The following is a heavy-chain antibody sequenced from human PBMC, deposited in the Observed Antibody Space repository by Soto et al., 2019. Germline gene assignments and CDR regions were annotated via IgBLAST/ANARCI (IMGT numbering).Heavy chain of an antibody. CDR3: ARDGHYSSGYYSEAFDI. CDR2: IYSGGST. Sequence: GESLRLSCVASGFSFGTYAMTWVRQAPGKGLEWVSVIYSGGSTYYADSVKGRFTISRDNSKNTLHLQMNSLRAEDTAVYYCARDGHYSSGYYSEAFDIWGQGTMVTVSS. V-gene: IGHV3-53*01. J-gene: IGHJ3*02. D-gene: IGHD3-22*01. CDR1: GFSFGTYA.